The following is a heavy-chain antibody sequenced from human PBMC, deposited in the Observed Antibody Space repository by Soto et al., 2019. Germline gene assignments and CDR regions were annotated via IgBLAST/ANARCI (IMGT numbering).Heavy chain of an antibody. Sequence: SETLSLTCAVYGGSFSGYYWSWIRQPPGKGLEWIGEINHSGSTNYNPSLKSRVTISVDTSKNQFSLKLSSVTAADTAVYYCARGRRYYDSSGYYKYYFDYWGQGTLVTVSS. CDR1: GGSFSGYY. D-gene: IGHD3-22*01. CDR3: ARGRRYYDSSGYYKYYFDY. J-gene: IGHJ4*02. CDR2: INHSGST. V-gene: IGHV4-34*01.